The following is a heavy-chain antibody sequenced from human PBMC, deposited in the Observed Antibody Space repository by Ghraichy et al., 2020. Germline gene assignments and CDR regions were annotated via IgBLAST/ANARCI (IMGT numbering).Heavy chain of an antibody. V-gene: IGHV3-30-3*01. CDR3: ARGPGYCTRAACGLDY. J-gene: IGHJ4*02. CDR2: ISSDGGNK. CDR1: GFALSDFA. D-gene: IGHD2-8*01. Sequence: GESLNISCAASGFALSDFAMHWVRQAPGKGLEWVAVISSDGGNKYYSDSVKGRFTVSRDTSKNTVYLEMNSLGSEDTAMYFCARGPGYCTRAACGLDYWGQGTLVSASS.